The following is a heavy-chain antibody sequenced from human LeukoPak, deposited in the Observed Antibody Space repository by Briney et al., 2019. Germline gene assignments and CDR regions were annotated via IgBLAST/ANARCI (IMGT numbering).Heavy chain of an antibody. V-gene: IGHV4-4*07. J-gene: IGHJ4*02. CDR2: IYTSGYT. CDR3: ARVHIVTGTYFDS. Sequence: PSETLSLTCNVSGDSISSYYGSWLRQPGGKALEWIGRIYTSGYTNYNPSPESRVTMSIDTAKSQFSLKLSSVTAADTAVYYCARVHIVTGTYFDSWGLGALVTVSS. D-gene: IGHD2-21*01. CDR1: GDSISSYY.